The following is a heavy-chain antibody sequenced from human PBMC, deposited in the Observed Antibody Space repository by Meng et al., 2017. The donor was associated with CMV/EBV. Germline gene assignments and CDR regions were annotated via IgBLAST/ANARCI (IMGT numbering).Heavy chain of an antibody. CDR2: IYYSGST. J-gene: IGHJ5*02. Sequence: QLQPQGSGPGLVKPSETLSLTCTVSGGSISSSSYYWGWIRQPPGKGLEWIGSIYYSGSTYYNPSLKSRVTISVDTSKNQFSLKLSSVTAADTAVYYCARSIAARPYRYNWFDPWGQGTLVTVSS. V-gene: IGHV4-39*07. CDR1: GGSISSSSYY. D-gene: IGHD6-6*01. CDR3: ARSIAARPYRYNWFDP.